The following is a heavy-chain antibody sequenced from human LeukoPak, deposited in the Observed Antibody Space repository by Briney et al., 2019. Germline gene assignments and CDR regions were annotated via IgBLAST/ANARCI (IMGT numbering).Heavy chain of an antibody. CDR1: GDSVSSNSAA. D-gene: IGHD3-9*01. V-gene: IGHV6-1*01. CDR3: ARDSYDILTGYYGMDV. CDR2: TYYRSKWYN. J-gene: IGHJ6*04. Sequence: SQTLSLTCAISGDSVSSNSAAWNWIRQSPSRGLEWLGRTYYRSKWYNDYAVSVKSRISINQDTSKNQFSLQLNSVTPEDTAVYYCARDSYDILTGYYGMDVWGKGTTVTVSS.